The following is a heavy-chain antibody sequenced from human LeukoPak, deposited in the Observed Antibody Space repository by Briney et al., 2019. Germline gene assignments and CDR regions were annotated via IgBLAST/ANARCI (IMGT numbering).Heavy chain of an antibody. CDR3: ARRIVDSGYDCLDY. J-gene: IGHJ4*02. V-gene: IGHV4-59*01. CDR2: IYDGGST. D-gene: IGHD5-12*01. CDR1: GDSISGYY. Sequence: SETLSLTCTVSGDSISGYYWSWIRQSPGKGLEWMGNIYDGGSTNYNPSLMSRVTISVDTSKNQLSLSLKSVTAADTALYYCARRIVDSGYDCLDYWGRGTPVTVSS.